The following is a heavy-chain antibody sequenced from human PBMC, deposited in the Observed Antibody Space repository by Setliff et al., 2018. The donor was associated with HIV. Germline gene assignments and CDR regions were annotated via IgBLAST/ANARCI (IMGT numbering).Heavy chain of an antibody. D-gene: IGHD2-15*01. CDR2: VSRGGCT. CDR3: ARAVCPSLNCYSFFNY. J-gene: IGHJ4*01. V-gene: IGHV4-34*01. CDR1: DGSFSGYS. Sequence: SETLSLTCGVDDGSFSGYSWSWIRQSPGKGLEWIGEVSRGGCTTYNPSLTGRVSVSVDTSKSQFSLKLTNVTAADAAVYYCARAVCPSLNCYSFFNYWGHGSLVTVSS.